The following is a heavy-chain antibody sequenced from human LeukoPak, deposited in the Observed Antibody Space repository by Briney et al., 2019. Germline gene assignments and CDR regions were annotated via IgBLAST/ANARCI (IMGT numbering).Heavy chain of an antibody. CDR3: ARDRARYYYGSGSYFH. D-gene: IGHD3-10*01. V-gene: IGHV3-7*01. Sequence: GGSLRLSCAASGFTFSSYWMSWVRQAPGKGLEWVANIKQDGSEKYYVDSVKGRFTISRDNAKNSLYLQMNSLRAEDTAVYYCARDRARYYYGSGSYFHWGQGTLVTVSS. CDR2: IKQDGSEK. CDR1: GFTFSSYW. J-gene: IGHJ4*02.